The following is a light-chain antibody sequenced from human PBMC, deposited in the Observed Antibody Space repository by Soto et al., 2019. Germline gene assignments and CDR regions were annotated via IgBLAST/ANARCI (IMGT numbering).Light chain of an antibody. Sequence: EIVLTQSPGTLSLSPGERATLSCRASQSVSSIYLAWYQQKPGQAPRLLIYGASSRATGIPDRFSGSGSGTDFTLTISRLEPEDFAVYYCQQYGSSLTWTFGQGTKVGIK. CDR3: QQYGSSLTWT. V-gene: IGKV3-20*01. CDR2: GAS. CDR1: QSVSSIY. J-gene: IGKJ1*01.